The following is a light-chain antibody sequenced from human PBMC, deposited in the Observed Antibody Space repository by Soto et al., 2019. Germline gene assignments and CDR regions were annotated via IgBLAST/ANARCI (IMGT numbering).Light chain of an antibody. CDR2: AAF. J-gene: IGKJ5*01. CDR3: QQANSFPPLT. V-gene: IGKV1D-12*01. CDR1: EVINTW. Sequence: QMTQCKSSVSASVGDRVTITCRASEVINTWLAWYQQKPWISPKLLIYAAFGLQSGVPSRFSGSGSGTDFTLTISSLQPEDFATYYCQQANSFPPLTFGQGTRLEVK.